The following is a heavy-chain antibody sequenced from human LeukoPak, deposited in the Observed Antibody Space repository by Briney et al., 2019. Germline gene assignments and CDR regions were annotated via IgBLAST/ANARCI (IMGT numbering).Heavy chain of an antibody. CDR1: GYTFTGYY. J-gene: IGHJ4*02. CDR3: ARDEVVVVAATRTYFDY. CDR2: ISAYNGNT. V-gene: IGHV1-18*04. D-gene: IGHD2-15*01. Sequence: ASVKVSCKASGYTFTGYYMHWVRQAPGQGLEWMGWISAYNGNTNYAQKLQGRVTMTTDTSTSTAYMELRSLRSDDTAVYYCARDEVVVVAATRTYFDYWGQGTLVTVSS.